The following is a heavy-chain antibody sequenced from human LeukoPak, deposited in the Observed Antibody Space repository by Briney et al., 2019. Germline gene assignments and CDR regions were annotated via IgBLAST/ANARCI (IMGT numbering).Heavy chain of an antibody. D-gene: IGHD5-18*01. CDR3: AWGKYSYGTAYYYYYYMDV. CDR1: GYTFTSYD. J-gene: IGHJ6*03. Sequence: ASVKVSCKASGYTFTSYDINWVRQAAGQGLEWMGWMNPNSGNTGYAQKFQGRVTMTRNTSISTAYMELSSLRSEDTAVYYCAWGKYSYGTAYYYYYYMDVWGKETTVTVSS. V-gene: IGHV1-8*01. CDR2: MNPNSGNT.